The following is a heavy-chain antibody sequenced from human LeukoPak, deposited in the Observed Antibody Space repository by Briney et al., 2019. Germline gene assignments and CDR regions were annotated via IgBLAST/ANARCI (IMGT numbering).Heavy chain of an antibody. CDR3: ARDGGYYDFWSGYYEY. CDR2: IYYSGST. CDR1: GGSISSYY. V-gene: IGHV4-59*01. Sequence: SETLSLTCTVPGGSISSYYWSWTRQPPGKGLEWIGYIYYSGSTNYNPSLKSRVTISVDTSKNQFSLKLSSVTAADTAVYYCARDGGYYDFWSGYYEYWGQGTLVTVSS. J-gene: IGHJ4*02. D-gene: IGHD3-3*01.